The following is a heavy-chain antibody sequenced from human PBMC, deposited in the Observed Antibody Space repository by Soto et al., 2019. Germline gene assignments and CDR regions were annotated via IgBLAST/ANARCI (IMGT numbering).Heavy chain of an antibody. V-gene: IGHV1-18*01. CDR1: GYTFTSYG. J-gene: IGHJ4*02. D-gene: IGHD1-1*01. CDR3: ARGSNDIDS. Sequence: QVQLVQSGAEVKKPGASVKVSCKASGYTFTSYGISWVRQAPGQGLEWMGWISAYNGNTNYAQKLQGRVTLTTVTPTSTAYMDRSSVRSDDTAVYYYARGSNDIDSWGQGTLVTVSS. CDR2: ISAYNGNT.